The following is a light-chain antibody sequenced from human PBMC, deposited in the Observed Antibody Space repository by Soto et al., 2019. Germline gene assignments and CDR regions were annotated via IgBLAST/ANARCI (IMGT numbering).Light chain of an antibody. V-gene: IGKV3-11*01. Sequence: EIVLTQSPATLSLSPGERAALSCRASQSVSIYLAWYQQKPGQAPRLLLYAASNRATGIPARFSGSGSGTDFTLTISSLEPEDFAVYYCQQRSNWPPTFGQGTKLEIK. CDR2: AAS. J-gene: IGKJ2*01. CDR3: QQRSNWPPT. CDR1: QSVSIY.